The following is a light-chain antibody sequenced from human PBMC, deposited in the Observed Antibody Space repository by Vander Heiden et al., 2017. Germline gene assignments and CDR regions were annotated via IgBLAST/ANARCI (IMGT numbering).Light chain of an antibody. CDR2: GKN. Sequence: SSELTQDPAVSVALGQTVRITCQGDSLRNYYATWYQQKPGQAPILVIYGKNNRPSGIPDRFSGSSSGNTASLTITGARAEDEADYYCNSRDTSGDHLFVVFGGGTKLTVL. CDR1: SLRNYY. J-gene: IGLJ2*01. CDR3: NSRDTSGDHLFVV. V-gene: IGLV3-19*01.